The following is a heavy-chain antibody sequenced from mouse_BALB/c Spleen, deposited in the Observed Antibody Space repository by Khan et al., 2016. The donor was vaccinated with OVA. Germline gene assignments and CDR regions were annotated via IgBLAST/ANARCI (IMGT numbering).Heavy chain of an antibody. V-gene: IGHV1-18*01. CDR2: INPYNGGS. CDR1: NYSFTDYT. CDR3: TRSGNGGFAN. Sequence: VQLKQSGPELVKPGDSMKISCKASNYSFTDYTMNWVQQSPGKNLEWIGLINPYNGGSNYTQKFKGKATLTVDKSSSTAYMQLLSLTSEDSAVYDCTRSGNGGFANWGKGTLVTVSA. J-gene: IGHJ3*01.